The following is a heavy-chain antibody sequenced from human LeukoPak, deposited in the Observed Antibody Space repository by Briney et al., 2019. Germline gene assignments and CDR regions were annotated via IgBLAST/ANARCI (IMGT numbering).Heavy chain of an antibody. CDR1: GYTSTSYG. D-gene: IGHD2-15*01. CDR3: ARARRYCSGGSCPPLIDY. CDR2: ISTYNANT. Sequence: ASVKVSCKASGYTSTSYGISWVRRAPGQGLEWMGWISTYNANTNYSQKLQVRVTLTTDTSTSADYMELRSLRSDDTAVYYCARARRYCSGGSCPPLIDYWGQGTLVTVSS. V-gene: IGHV1-18*01. J-gene: IGHJ4*02.